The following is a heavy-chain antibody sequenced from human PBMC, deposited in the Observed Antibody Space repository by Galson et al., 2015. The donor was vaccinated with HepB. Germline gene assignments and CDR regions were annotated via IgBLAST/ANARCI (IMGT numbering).Heavy chain of an antibody. CDR1: GFTFSSYS. CDR3: ARDRVYCNSTSCSPVFYHYYMDV. V-gene: IGHV3-21*01. D-gene: IGHD2-2*01. J-gene: IGHJ6*03. Sequence: SLRLSCAASGFTFSSYSMNWVRQAPGKGLEWVSSISSGSTYIYYTDSLKGRFTISRDNAKNSLYLQMNSLRAEDTAVYYCARDRVYCNSTSCSPVFYHYYMDVWGKGTTVTVSS. CDR2: ISSGSTYI.